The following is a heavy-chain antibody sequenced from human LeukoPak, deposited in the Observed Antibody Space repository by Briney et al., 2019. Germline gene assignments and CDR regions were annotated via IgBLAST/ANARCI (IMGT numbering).Heavy chain of an antibody. D-gene: IGHD4-23*01. CDR3: ARDLTYGGNSPRFDY. V-gene: IGHV4-38-2*02. J-gene: IGHJ4*02. Sequence: SETLSLTCAVSGYSISSGYYWGWIRQPPGKGLEWIGNIYHSGSTYYNPSLKSRVTMSVDSSKYHFSLNPSSVTAADTAVYYCARDLTYGGNSPRFDYWGQGTLVTVSS. CDR1: GYSISSGYY. CDR2: IYHSGST.